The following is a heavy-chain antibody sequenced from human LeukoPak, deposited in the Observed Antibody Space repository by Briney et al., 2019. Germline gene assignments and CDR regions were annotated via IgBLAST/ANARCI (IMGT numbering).Heavy chain of an antibody. CDR2: IYYSGST. D-gene: IGHD3-10*01. CDR3: ARGKVRGVRFDY. Sequence: SETLSLTCTVSGGSISSYYWTWTRQPPGKGLEWIGYIYYSGSTNYNPSLKSRVTISVDTSKNQSSLKLSSVTAADTAVYYCARGKVRGVRFDYWGQGTLVTVSS. CDR1: GGSISSYY. V-gene: IGHV4-59*01. J-gene: IGHJ4*02.